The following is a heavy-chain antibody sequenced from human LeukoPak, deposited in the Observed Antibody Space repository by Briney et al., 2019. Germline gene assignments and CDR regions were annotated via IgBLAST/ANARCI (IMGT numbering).Heavy chain of an antibody. J-gene: IGHJ4*02. CDR2: INPSGGST. CDR3: AKDPYQTYREYGSARPDY. D-gene: IGHD3-10*01. Sequence: ASVKVSCKASGYTFTSYYMHWVRQAPGQGLEWMGIINPSGGSTSYAQKFQGRVTMTRDTSTSTVYMELSSLRAEDTAVYYCAKDPYQTYREYGSARPDYWGRGTLVTVSS. V-gene: IGHV1-46*01. CDR1: GYTFTSYY.